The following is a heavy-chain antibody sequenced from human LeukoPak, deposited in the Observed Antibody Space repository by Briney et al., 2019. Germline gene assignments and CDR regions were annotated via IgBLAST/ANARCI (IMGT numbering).Heavy chain of an antibody. Sequence: PGGSLRLSCAASGSTFSNAWMSWVRQAPGKGLEWVGRIKSKTDGGTTDYAAPVKGRFTISRDDSKNTLYLQMNSLKTEDTAVYYCTTERGGRSKYYDILTGYYPDSYFDYWGQGTLVTVSS. CDR1: GSTFSNAW. CDR3: TTERGGRSKYYDILTGYYPDSYFDY. CDR2: IKSKTDGGTT. D-gene: IGHD3-9*01. V-gene: IGHV3-15*01. J-gene: IGHJ4*02.